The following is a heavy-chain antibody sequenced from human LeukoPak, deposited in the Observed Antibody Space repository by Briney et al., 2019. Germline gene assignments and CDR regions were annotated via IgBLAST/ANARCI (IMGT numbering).Heavy chain of an antibody. CDR1: GYIFTAYY. CDR2: INPYSGDT. Sequence: GASVKVSCKASGYIFTAYYMHWVRQAPGQGLEWMGWINPYSGDTNYPQRFQGRVTITRDTSISTAYIELSSLRSDDTAVYYCARDGGFTATAQLWYFDLWVRGTLVTVSS. D-gene: IGHD5-18*01. CDR3: ARDGGFTATAQLWYFDL. V-gene: IGHV1-2*02. J-gene: IGHJ2*01.